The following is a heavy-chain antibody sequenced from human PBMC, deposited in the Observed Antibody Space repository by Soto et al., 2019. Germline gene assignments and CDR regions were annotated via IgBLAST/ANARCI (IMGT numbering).Heavy chain of an antibody. CDR1: GATFSSYA. Sequence: VASVKVSCKASGATFSSYAISWVRQAPGQGLEWMGGIIPIFGTANYAQKFQGRVTITADESTSTAYMELSSLRSEDTAVYYCARESIAAAGTFDYWGQGTLVTVSS. J-gene: IGHJ4*02. V-gene: IGHV1-69*13. D-gene: IGHD6-13*01. CDR3: ARESIAAAGTFDY. CDR2: IIPIFGTA.